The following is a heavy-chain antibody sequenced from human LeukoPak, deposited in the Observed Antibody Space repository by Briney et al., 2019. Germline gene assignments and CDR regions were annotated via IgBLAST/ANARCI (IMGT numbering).Heavy chain of an antibody. CDR2: ISWNSGSI. V-gene: IGHV3-9*01. CDR3: AKDTDSSGWYVPDY. Sequence: GGSLRLSCAASGFTFDDYAMHWVRQAPGKVLEWVSGISWNSGSIGYADSVKGRFTISRDNAKNSLYLQMNSLRAEDTALYYCAKDTDSSGWYVPDYWGQGTLVTVSS. J-gene: IGHJ4*02. D-gene: IGHD6-19*01. CDR1: GFTFDDYA.